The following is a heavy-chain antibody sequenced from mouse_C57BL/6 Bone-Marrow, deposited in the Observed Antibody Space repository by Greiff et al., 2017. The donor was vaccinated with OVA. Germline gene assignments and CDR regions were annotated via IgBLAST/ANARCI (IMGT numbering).Heavy chain of an antibody. Sequence: QVQLQQPGAELVRPGSSVKLSCKASGYTFTSYWMDWVKQRPGQGLEWIGNIYPSDSETHYNQKFKDKATLTVDKSSSTAYMQLSSLTSEDSAVYYCARITTNYFDYWGQGTTLTVSS. J-gene: IGHJ2*01. V-gene: IGHV1-61*01. CDR2: IYPSDSET. CDR1: GYTFTSYW. CDR3: ARITTNYFDY. D-gene: IGHD1-1*01.